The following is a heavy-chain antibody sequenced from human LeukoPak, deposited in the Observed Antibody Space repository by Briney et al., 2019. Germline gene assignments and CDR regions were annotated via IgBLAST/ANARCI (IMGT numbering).Heavy chain of an antibody. CDR3: ARDTSGGPYFDY. J-gene: IGHJ4*02. CDR1: GYTFTSYG. Sequence: GASVKVSCKASGYTFTSYGISWVRQAPGQGLEWVGWISAYNRDTNYAQKVQGRVTLTTDTSTTTAYMEPRSLRSDDTAVYYCARDTSGGPYFDYWGQGTLVTVAS. V-gene: IGHV1-18*01. CDR2: ISAYNRDT. D-gene: IGHD4-23*01.